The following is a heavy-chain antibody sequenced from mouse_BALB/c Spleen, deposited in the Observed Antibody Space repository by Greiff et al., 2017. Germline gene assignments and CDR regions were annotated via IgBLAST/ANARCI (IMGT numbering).Heavy chain of an antibody. V-gene: IGHV5-6-5*01. CDR2: ISSGGST. CDR1: GFTFSSYA. CDR3: ARGVLRRDYYAMDY. Sequence: DVMLVESGGGLVKPGGSLKLSCAASGFTFSSYAMSWVRQTPEKRLEWVASISSGGSTYYPDSVKGRFTISRDNARNILYLQMSSLRSEDTAMYYCARGVLRRDYYAMDYWGQGTSVTVSS. J-gene: IGHJ4*01. D-gene: IGHD1-1*01.